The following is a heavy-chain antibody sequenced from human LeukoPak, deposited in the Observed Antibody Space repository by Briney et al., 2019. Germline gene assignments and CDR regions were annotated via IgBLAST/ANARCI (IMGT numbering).Heavy chain of an antibody. CDR1: GYTFTSYD. D-gene: IGHD5-18*01. J-gene: IGHJ3*02. V-gene: IGHV1-8*03. CDR2: MNPNSGNT. CDR3: ARGQYSYGYGAFDI. Sequence: GASVKVSCKASGYTFTSYDINWVRQATGQGLEWMGWMNPNSGNTGYAQKFQGRVTITRNTSISTAYMELSSLRSEDTAVYYCARGQYSYGYGAFDIWGQGTMVTVSS.